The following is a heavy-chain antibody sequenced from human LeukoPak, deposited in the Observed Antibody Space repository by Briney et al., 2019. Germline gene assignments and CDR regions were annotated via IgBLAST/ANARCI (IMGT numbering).Heavy chain of an antibody. CDR2: IYYSGST. Sequence: PSETLSLTCTVSGGSISSGGYYWSWIRQHPGKGLEWIGYIYYSGSTYYNPSLKSRVTISVDTSKNQFSLKLSSVTAADTAVYYCARGSGSYYHPFDYWGQGALVTVSS. J-gene: IGHJ4*02. D-gene: IGHD1-26*01. CDR3: ARGSGSYYHPFDY. V-gene: IGHV4-31*03. CDR1: GGSISSGGYY.